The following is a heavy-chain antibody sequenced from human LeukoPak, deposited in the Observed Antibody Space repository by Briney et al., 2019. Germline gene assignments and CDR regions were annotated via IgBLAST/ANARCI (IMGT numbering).Heavy chain of an antibody. D-gene: IGHD5-18*01. CDR2: IKSKTDGGTI. CDR1: GFPFSNAW. Sequence: PGGSLRLSCAASGFPFSNAWMSWVRQAPGKGLEWVGRIKSKTDGGTIDYAAPVKGRFTISRDDSKNTACMQMNSLKTEDTAVYYCTSRGYSYGQTTYYDYWGQGTLVTVSS. J-gene: IGHJ4*02. CDR3: TSRGYSYGQTTYYDY. V-gene: IGHV3-15*01.